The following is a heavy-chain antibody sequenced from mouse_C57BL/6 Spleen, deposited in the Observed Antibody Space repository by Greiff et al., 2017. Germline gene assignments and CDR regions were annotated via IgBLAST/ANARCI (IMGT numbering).Heavy chain of an antibody. CDR3: ARSALYGSSYLFAY. J-gene: IGHJ3*01. V-gene: IGHV1-42*01. Sequence: VQLKQSGPELVKPGASVKISCKASGYSFTGYYMNWVKQSPEKSLEWIGEINPSTGGTTYNQKFKAKATLTVDKSSSTAYMQLKSLTSEYSAVYYCARSALYGSSYLFAYWGQGTLVTVSA. CDR1: GYSFTGYY. D-gene: IGHD1-1*01. CDR2: INPSTGGT.